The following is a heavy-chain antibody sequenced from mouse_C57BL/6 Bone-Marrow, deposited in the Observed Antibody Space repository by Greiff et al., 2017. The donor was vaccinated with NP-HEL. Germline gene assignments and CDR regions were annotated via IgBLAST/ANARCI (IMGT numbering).Heavy chain of an antibody. Sequence: EVKLQESGPGLVKPSQTVFLTCTVTGISITTGNYRWSWIRQFPGNKLEWIGYIYYSGTITYNPSLTSRTTITSDTPKNQFFLEMNSLTAEDTATYYCARDGGGSSWYYFDYWGQGTTLTVSS. V-gene: IGHV3-5*01. CDR1: GISITTGNYR. CDR3: ARDGGGSSWYYFDY. D-gene: IGHD1-1*01. J-gene: IGHJ2*01. CDR2: IYYSGTI.